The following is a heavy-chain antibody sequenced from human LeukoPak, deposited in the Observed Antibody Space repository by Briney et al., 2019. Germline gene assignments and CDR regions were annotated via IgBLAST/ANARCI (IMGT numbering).Heavy chain of an antibody. CDR2: IKPDGSEK. Sequence: GGSLRLSCAASGFTFSRFWMGWVRQAPGKGLEWVANIKPDGSEKNYGGSVRGRFTISRDNARNSLYLQMNSLRAEDTAVYYCARENYFDYWGQGTLVTVSS. CDR1: GFTFSRFW. J-gene: IGHJ4*02. V-gene: IGHV3-7*04. CDR3: ARENYFDY.